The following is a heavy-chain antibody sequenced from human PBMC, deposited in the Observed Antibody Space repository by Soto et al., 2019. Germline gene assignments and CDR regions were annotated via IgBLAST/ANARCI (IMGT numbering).Heavy chain of an antibody. CDR2: ISSSSSYI. V-gene: IGHV3-21*01. D-gene: IGHD3-22*01. CDR3: AREYYYASSGYYFDY. J-gene: IGHJ4*02. Sequence: VGSLRLSCAASGFTFSSYSMNWVRQAPGKGLEWVSSISSSSSYIYYADSVKGRFTISRDNAKNSLYLQMNSLRAEDTAVYYCAREYYYASSGYYFDYWGQGTLVTVSS. CDR1: GFTFSSYS.